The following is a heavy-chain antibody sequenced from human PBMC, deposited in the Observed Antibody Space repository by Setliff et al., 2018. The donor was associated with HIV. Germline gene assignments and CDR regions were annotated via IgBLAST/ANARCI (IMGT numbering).Heavy chain of an antibody. CDR3: ASSMGSHDAFDI. J-gene: IGHJ3*02. CDR1: GGSISSSSYY. V-gene: IGHV4-39*07. CDR2: IIHSGST. Sequence: SETLSLTCTVSGGSISSSSYYWSWIRQPPGKGLGWIGEIIHSGSTNYNPSLKSRVTISVDTSKNQFSLKLSSVTAADTAVYYCASSMGSHDAFDIWGQGTMVTVSS. D-gene: IGHD2-8*01.